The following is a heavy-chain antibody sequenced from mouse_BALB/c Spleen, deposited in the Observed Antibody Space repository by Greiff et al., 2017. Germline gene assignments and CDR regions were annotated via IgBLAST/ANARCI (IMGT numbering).Heavy chain of an antibody. CDR3: VRQSDDWLAY. D-gene: IGHD2-13*01. V-gene: IGHV10-1*02. J-gene: IGHJ3*01. Sequence: EVHLVESGGGLVQPKGSLKLSCAASGFTFNTYAMNWVRQAPGKGLEWVARIRSKSNNYATYYADSVKDRFTISRDDSQSMLYLQMNNLKTEDTAMYYCVRQSDDWLAYWGQGTLVTVSA. CDR2: IRSKSNNYAT. CDR1: GFTFNTYA.